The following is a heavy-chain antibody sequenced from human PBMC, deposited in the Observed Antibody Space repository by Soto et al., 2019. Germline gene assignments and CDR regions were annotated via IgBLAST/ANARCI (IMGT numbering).Heavy chain of an antibody. V-gene: IGHV4-59*06. J-gene: IGHJ4*02. CDR2: IYYSGST. Sequence: PSETLSLTCTVSGGSISSYYWSWIRQHPGKGLEWIGYIYYSGSTYYNPSLKSRVNKSVDTSKNQFSLKLSSVSVADTAVYYCATRIVATLDYWGQGTLVTVSS. D-gene: IGHD5-12*01. CDR3: ATRIVATLDY. CDR1: GGSISSYY.